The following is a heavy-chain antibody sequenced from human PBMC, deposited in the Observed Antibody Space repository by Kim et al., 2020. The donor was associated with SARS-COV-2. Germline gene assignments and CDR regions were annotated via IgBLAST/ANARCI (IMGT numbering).Heavy chain of an antibody. CDR3: ARAGGTMIVYLPDY. J-gene: IGHJ4*02. V-gene: IGHV3-20*01. D-gene: IGHD3-22*01. Sequence: ADSVKGRFTNARDNAKNSLYLRMNSLRAEDTALYHCARAGGTMIVYLPDYWGQGTLVTVSS.